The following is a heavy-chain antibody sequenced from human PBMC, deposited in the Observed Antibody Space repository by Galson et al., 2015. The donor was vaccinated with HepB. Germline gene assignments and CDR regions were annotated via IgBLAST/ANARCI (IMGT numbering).Heavy chain of an antibody. V-gene: IGHV7-4-1*02. CDR3: ARGSSSTWYHFDY. D-gene: IGHD6-13*01. CDR2: INTYTGNP. CDR1: GYTFTNNA. J-gene: IGHJ4*02. Sequence: SVKVSCKASGYTFTNNAINWVRQAPGQGLEWMGWINTYTGNPTYAPGFTGRFVFSLDTAVSTAYLQISSLKAEDTALYYCARGSSSTWYHFDYWGQGTLVTVSS.